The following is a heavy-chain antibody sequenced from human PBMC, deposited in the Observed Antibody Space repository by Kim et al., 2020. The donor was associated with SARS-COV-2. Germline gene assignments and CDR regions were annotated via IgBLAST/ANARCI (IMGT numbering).Heavy chain of an antibody. J-gene: IGHJ4*02. CDR2: LSGSAANT. V-gene: IGHV3-23*01. D-gene: IGHD3-10*01. CDR3: ARALHIFRGGDFDF. CDR1: GFTFSNYA. Sequence: GGSLRLSCAASGFTFSNYAMHLVRQAPEKGLEWVSGLSGSAANTFYADSVKGRFTISRDNSKNTLYLQMNSLRAEDTAVYYCARALHIFRGGDFDFWGQGTLVTVSS.